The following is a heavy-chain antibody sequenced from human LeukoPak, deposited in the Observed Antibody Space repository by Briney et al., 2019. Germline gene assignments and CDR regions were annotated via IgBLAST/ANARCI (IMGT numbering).Heavy chain of an antibody. J-gene: IGHJ4*02. Sequence: SETLSLTCTVSGGSISSSSYYWGWIRQPPGKGLEWIGSIYYSGSTYYNPSLKSRVTISVDTSKNQFSLKLSSVTAADTAVYYCARDPGIAVAGTDYWGQGTLVTVSS. CDR3: ARDPGIAVAGTDY. V-gene: IGHV4-39*07. D-gene: IGHD6-19*01. CDR2: IYYSGST. CDR1: GGSISSSSYY.